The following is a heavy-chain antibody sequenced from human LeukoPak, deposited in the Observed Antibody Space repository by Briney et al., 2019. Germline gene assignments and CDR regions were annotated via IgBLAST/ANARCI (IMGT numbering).Heavy chain of an antibody. CDR3: ARDPYGSGSTSFDI. V-gene: IGHV3-33*01. Sequence: GGSLRLSCAASGFTFRSYGMHWVRQAPGKGLEWVAVIWYDGSNKYYADSVKGRFTISRDNSKNTLYMQMNSLRAEDTAVYYCARDPYGSGSTSFDIWGQGTMVTVSS. D-gene: IGHD3-10*01. J-gene: IGHJ3*02. CDR2: IWYDGSNK. CDR1: GFTFRSYG.